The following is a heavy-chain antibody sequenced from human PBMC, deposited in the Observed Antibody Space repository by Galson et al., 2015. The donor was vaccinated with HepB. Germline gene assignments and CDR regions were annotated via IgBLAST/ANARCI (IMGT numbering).Heavy chain of an antibody. CDR3: ARERCCSKRYSPEFDC. J-gene: IGHJ4*02. CDR1: GFVFSSYT. V-gene: IGHV3-30-3*01. D-gene: IGHD2-15*01. Sequence: SLRLSCAASGFVFSSYTMHWVRQTPGRGLEWVALISFDGINKYYADSVKGRFTISRDNSKNTLYLQMNSLRSEDTALYYCARERCCSKRYSPEFDCWGQGTLVTVSS. CDR2: ISFDGINK.